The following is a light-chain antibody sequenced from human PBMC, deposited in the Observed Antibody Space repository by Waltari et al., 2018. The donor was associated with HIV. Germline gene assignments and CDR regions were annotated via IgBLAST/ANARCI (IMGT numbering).Light chain of an antibody. J-gene: IGKJ3*01. V-gene: IGKV3-20*01. CDR1: QSVPANY. Sequence: EIVLTQSPGTLSLSPGERVTLSCRASQSVPANYVACYQQKPAQAPRLLIYAASSRATGIPDRFGGGGSGTDFTLTINSLEPEDFAVYFCQQYGSSLFTFGPGTKVDLK. CDR3: QQYGSSLFT. CDR2: AAS.